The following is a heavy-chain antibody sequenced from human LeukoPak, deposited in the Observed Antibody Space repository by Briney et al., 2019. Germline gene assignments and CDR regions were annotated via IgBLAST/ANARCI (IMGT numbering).Heavy chain of an antibody. CDR2: ISGSGGST. CDR1: GFTFSSYA. J-gene: IGHJ6*02. V-gene: IGHV3-23*01. CDR3: AKAIAVPYYYGMDV. D-gene: IGHD6-19*01. Sequence: GGSLRLSCAASGFTFSSYAMSWVRQAPGKGLEWVSAISGSGGSTYYADSVKGRFTISRDNSKNTLYLQMNSLRAEDTAVYYCAKAIAVPYYYGMDVWGQGTTVTVSS.